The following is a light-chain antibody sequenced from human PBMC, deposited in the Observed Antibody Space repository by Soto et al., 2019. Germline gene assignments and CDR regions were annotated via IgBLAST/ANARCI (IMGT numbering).Light chain of an antibody. V-gene: IGLV1-44*01. CDR2: NNH. Sequence: QSVLTQPPSASGIPGQRVTISCSGSRSNIGSNNVNWYQHLPGTAPRLLTFNNHLRPSGVPDRSSGSKSGTSASLAISGLQSEDEGDYYCAAWDDSLDGYVFGTGTKVTVL. CDR3: AAWDDSLDGYV. CDR1: RSNIGSNN. J-gene: IGLJ1*01.